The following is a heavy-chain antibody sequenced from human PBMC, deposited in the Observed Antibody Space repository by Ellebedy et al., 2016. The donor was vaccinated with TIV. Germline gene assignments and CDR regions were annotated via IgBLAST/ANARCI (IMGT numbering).Heavy chain of an antibody. D-gene: IGHD1-7*01. CDR2: INHSGSS. V-gene: IGHV4-34*01. CDR3: ARGSRLTGTRCSDY. J-gene: IGHJ4*02. Sequence: SETLSLXCAVYGGSFSGYYWRWIRQLPGKGLEWIGEINHSGSSNYNPSLKSRVTISVDTSKNQFSLKVSSVTAADTAVYYCARGSRLTGTRCSDYWGQGTLVTVSS. CDR1: GGSFSGYY.